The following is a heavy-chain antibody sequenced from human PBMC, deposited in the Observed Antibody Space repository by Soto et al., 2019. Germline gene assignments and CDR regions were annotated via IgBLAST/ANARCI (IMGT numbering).Heavy chain of an antibody. J-gene: IGHJ4*02. CDR3: ALGTMFGVVMKNYFDY. CDR2: IIPIFGTA. Sequence: WASVKVSCKASGGTFSSYAISWVRQAPGQGLEWMGGIIPIFGTANYAQKFQGRVTITAGESTSTAYMELSSLRSEDTAVYYCALGTMFGVVMKNYFDYWAQGTLATVSS. CDR1: GGTFSSYA. D-gene: IGHD3-3*01. V-gene: IGHV1-69*13.